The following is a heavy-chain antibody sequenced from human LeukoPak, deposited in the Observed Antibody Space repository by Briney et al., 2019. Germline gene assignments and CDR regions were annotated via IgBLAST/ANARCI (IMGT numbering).Heavy chain of an antibody. J-gene: IGHJ4*02. Sequence: GGSLRLSCAASGFTFSSYAMSWVRQAPGKGLEWVSAISGSVGSTYYADSVKGRFTISRDNSKNTLYLQMNGLSAEDTAVYYCAKDLGIRSSIEYYFDYWGQGPLVTVSS. CDR3: AKDLGIRSSIEYYFDY. V-gene: IGHV3-23*01. D-gene: IGHD3-3*01. CDR2: ISGSVGST. CDR1: GFTFSSYA.